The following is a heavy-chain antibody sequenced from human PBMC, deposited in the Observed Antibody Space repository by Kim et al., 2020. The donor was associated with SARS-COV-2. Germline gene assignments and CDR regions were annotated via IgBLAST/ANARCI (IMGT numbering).Heavy chain of an antibody. CDR3: ARASRGYCSSTSCYRDEYYYYYYGMDV. CDR2: ISSSSSYI. J-gene: IGHJ6*02. V-gene: IGHV3-21*01. Sequence: GGSLRLSCAASGFTFSSYSMNWVRQAPGKGLEWVSSISSSSSYIYYADSVKGRFTISRDNAKNSLYLQMNSLRAEDTAVYYCARASRGYCSSTSCYRDEYYYYYYGMDVWGQGTTVTVSS. CDR1: GFTFSSYS. D-gene: IGHD2-2*02.